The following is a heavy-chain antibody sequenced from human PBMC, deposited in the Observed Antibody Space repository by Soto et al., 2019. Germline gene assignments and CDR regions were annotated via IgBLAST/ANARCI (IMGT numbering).Heavy chain of an antibody. Sequence: GGSLRLSCAASGFTFSSYAMSWVRQAPGKGLEWVSAISGSGGSTYYADSVKGRFTISRDNSKNTLYLQMNSLRAEDTAVYYYAKDTSNYYGSGPTFNWGQGTLVTVSS. CDR1: GFTFSSYA. J-gene: IGHJ4*02. CDR2: ISGSGGST. CDR3: AKDTSNYYGSGPTFN. D-gene: IGHD3-10*01. V-gene: IGHV3-23*01.